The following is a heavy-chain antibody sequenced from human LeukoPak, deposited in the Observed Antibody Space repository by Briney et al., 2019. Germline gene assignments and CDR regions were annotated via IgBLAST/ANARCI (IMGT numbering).Heavy chain of an antibody. CDR1: GFTFSTYW. CDR3: ARAAPLGQWLPYFDY. D-gene: IGHD5-12*01. Sequence: GGSLRLSCAASGFTFSTYWMHWVRQAPGKGLVWVSRINSDGSGTTYADSVKGRFTISRDNAKNTLYLKMNSLRAEDTAVYYCARAAPLGQWLPYFDYWGQGSLVTVSS. J-gene: IGHJ4*02. V-gene: IGHV3-74*01. CDR2: INSDGSGT.